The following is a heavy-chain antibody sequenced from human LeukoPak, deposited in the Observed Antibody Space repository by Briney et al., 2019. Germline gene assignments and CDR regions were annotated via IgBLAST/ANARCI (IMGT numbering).Heavy chain of an antibody. D-gene: IGHD4-17*01. V-gene: IGHV3-43*01. CDR1: GFTFDDYT. J-gene: IGHJ4*02. CDR2: ISWDGGST. Sequence: GGSLRLSCAASGFTFDDYTMHWVRQAPGKGLEWVSLISWDGGSTYYADSVKGRFTISRDNSENSLYLQMNSLRTEDTALYYCASQADYGDYDARGSFDYWGQGTLVTVSS. CDR3: ASQADYGDYDARGSFDY.